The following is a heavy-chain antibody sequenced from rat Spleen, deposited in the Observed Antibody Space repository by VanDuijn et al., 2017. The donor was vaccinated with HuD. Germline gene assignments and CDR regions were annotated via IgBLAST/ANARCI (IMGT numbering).Heavy chain of an antibody. V-gene: IGHV5-27*01. J-gene: IGHJ2*01. CDR3: TTAGSTTDYYYAGGFDF. CDR2: ISTGGTNT. CDR1: GFTFSNYY. D-gene: IGHD1-6*01. Sequence: EVQLVESGGGLVQPGRSLKLSCAVSGFTFSNYYMAWVRQAPTKGLEWVAYISTGGTNTYFRDSVKGRFTISRDNAKSTLYLQMDSLRSEDTATYYCTTAGSTTDYYYAGGFDFWGQGVMVTVSS.